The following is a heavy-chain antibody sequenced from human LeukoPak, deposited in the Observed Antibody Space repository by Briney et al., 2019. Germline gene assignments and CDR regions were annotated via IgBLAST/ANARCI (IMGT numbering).Heavy chain of an antibody. D-gene: IGHD6-13*01. J-gene: IGHJ3*02. CDR2: INPHSGGT. CDR3: ARDRIAAAGFDAFDI. Sequence: ASVKVSCKASGYDFTDYYIHWVRQAPGQGLEWMGWINPHSGGTHFAQKFQGRVTMTRDTSISTAYMELSRLRSDDTAVYYCARDRIAAAGFDAFDIWGQGTMVTVSS. V-gene: IGHV1-2*02. CDR1: GYDFTDYY.